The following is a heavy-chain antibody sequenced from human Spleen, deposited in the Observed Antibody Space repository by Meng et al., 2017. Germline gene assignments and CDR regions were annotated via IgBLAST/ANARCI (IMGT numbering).Heavy chain of an antibody. CDR1: GGSVNSANYY. Sequence: SETLSLTCTVSGGSVNSANYYWSWIRQSPGKGLEWIAYIYYNGSPNYNPSLKSRVTTSVDTSKNQFSLRLSSVTAADTAVYYCARERSVNDFGYFDYWGQGALVTVSS. J-gene: IGHJ4*02. CDR3: ARERSVNDFGYFDY. V-gene: IGHV4-61*01. CDR2: IYYNGSP. D-gene: IGHD1-1*01.